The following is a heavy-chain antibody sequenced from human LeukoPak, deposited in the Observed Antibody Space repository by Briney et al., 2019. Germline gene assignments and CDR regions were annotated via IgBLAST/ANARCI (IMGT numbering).Heavy chain of an antibody. CDR3: ARVNTVTAGVLWHFDY. J-gene: IGHJ4*02. CDR2: VSCSGYT. D-gene: IGHD4-17*01. CDR1: GGSVSSSTYY. V-gene: IGHV4-61*01. Sequence: SETLSLTCTVSGGSVSSSTYYWSWIRQPPGKGLEWLGFVSCSGYTKYNPSLESRITISVDTSRNQFSLKLSSVTAADTAVYYCARVNTVTAGVLWHFDYWGQGTLVTVSS.